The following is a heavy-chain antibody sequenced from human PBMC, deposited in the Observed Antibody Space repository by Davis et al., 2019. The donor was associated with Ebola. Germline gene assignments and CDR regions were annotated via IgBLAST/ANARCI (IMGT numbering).Heavy chain of an antibody. J-gene: IGHJ4*02. V-gene: IGHV3-21*04. CDR3: AKDLYGDYPSYFDY. D-gene: IGHD4-17*01. CDR2: ISSSSSYI. Sequence: GGSLRLSCAASGFTFSSYSMNWVRQAPGKGLEWVSSISSSSSYIYYADSVKGRFTISRDNAKNSLYLQMNSLRAEDTAIYYCAKDLYGDYPSYFDYWGQGTLVTVSS. CDR1: GFTFSSYS.